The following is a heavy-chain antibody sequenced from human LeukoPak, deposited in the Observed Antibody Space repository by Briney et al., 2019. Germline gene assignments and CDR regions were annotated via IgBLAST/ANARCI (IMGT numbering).Heavy chain of an antibody. V-gene: IGHV4-59*08. CDR1: GGSISSYY. D-gene: IGHD6-19*01. CDR3: ARHGGLFSSGWYDSGDRGNWFDP. Sequence: NPSETLSLTCTVSGGSISSYYWSWIRQPPGKGLEWIGYIYYSGSTNYNPSLKSRVTISVDTSKNQFSLKLSSVTAADTAVYYCARHGGLFSSGWYDSGDRGNWFDPWGQGTLVTVSS. CDR2: IYYSGST. J-gene: IGHJ5*02.